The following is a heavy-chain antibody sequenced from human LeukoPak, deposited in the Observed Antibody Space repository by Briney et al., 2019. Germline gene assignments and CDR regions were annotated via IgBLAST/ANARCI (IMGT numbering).Heavy chain of an antibody. V-gene: IGHV3-30*02. Sequence: ETGGSLRLSCAASGFTFDDYGMHWVRQAPGQGLEWVALIRYEGSKQYYADSVKGRFTISRDNSKNTVFLHINSLRPEDTAVYYCAKDLTPYYFYGSGTFNYWGQGTLVTVSS. D-gene: IGHD3-10*01. CDR3: AKDLTPYYFYGSGTFNY. CDR1: GFTFDDYG. J-gene: IGHJ4*02. CDR2: IRYEGSKQ.